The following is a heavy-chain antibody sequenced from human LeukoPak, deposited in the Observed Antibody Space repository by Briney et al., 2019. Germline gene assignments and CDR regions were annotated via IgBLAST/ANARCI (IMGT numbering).Heavy chain of an antibody. CDR1: GFTFSAYD. V-gene: IGHV1-8*01. Sequence: GASVKVSCKASGFTFSAYDINWVRQAPGQGLEWMGRMNPTSGNTGFAQKFQGRVTMTRDTSINTAYLELSNLRSEDTAVYYCARVSQTPAYYYTSGYYYHGYWGQGTRVTVSS. J-gene: IGHJ4*02. CDR3: ARVSQTPAYYYTSGYYYHGY. CDR2: MNPTSGNT. D-gene: IGHD3-22*01.